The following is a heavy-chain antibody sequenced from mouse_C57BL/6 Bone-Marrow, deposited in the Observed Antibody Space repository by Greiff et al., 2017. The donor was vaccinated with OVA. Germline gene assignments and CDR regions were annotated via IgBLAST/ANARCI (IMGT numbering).Heavy chain of an antibody. V-gene: IGHV5-12*01. J-gene: IGHJ2*01. CDR3: ARHGYYFDY. CDR1: GFTFSDYY. Sequence: VQLKESGGGLVQPGGSLKLSCAASGFTFSDYYMYWVRQTPEKRLEWVANISNGGGSTYYPDTVKGRFTISRDNAKNTLYLQMSRLKSEDTAMYYCARHGYYFDYWGQGTTLTVSS. CDR2: ISNGGGST.